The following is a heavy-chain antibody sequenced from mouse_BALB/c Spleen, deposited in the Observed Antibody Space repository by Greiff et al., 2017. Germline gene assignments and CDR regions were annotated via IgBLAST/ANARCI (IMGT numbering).Heavy chain of an antibody. CDR1: GFTFSSYT. CDR2: ISNGGGST. J-gene: IGHJ1*01. D-gene: IGHD2-14*01. V-gene: IGHV5-12-2*01. Sequence: DVMLVESGGGLVQPGGSLKLSCAASGFTFSSYTMSWVRQTPEKRLEWVAYISNGGGSTYYPDTVKGRFTISRDNAKNTLYLQMSSLKSEDTAMYYCASYYRYWYFDVWGAGTTVTVSS. CDR3: ASYYRYWYFDV.